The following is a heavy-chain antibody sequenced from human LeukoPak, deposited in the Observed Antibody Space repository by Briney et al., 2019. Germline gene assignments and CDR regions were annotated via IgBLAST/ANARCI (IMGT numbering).Heavy chain of an antibody. Sequence: SETLSLTCTVSGGSMRTTSYYWSWIRQPAGKGLEWIGRIYTSGSTNYNPSLKSRVTISIDTSKNQFSLKLSSVTAADTAVYYCARVDDGYNYAFDYWGQGTLVTVSS. D-gene: IGHD5-24*01. CDR2: IYTSGST. V-gene: IGHV4-61*02. J-gene: IGHJ4*02. CDR3: ARVDDGYNYAFDY. CDR1: GGSMRTTSYY.